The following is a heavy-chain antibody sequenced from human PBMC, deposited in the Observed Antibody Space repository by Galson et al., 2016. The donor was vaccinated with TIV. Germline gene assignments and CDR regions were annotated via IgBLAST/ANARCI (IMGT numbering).Heavy chain of an antibody. J-gene: IGHJ6*02. D-gene: IGHD1-1*01. V-gene: IGHV4-30-4*08. CDR2: IYYSGSS. CDR3: ARANGHYYFGMDV. Sequence: TLSLTCTVSGGSVSTGDYYWSWIRQPPGKGLEWIGYIYYSGSSYYSPSLQSRVTISVDRSKNQISLKLTSVTAADTAVYYCARANGHYYFGMDVWGQGTTVIVSS. CDR1: GGSVSTGDYY.